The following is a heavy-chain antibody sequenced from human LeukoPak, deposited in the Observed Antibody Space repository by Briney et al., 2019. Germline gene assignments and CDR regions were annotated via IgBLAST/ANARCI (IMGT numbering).Heavy chain of an antibody. V-gene: IGHV4-39*07. CDR3: ARVRGDCSGGSCYSDY. CDR2: FYYSGHT. J-gene: IGHJ4*02. Sequence: SETLSLTCTVSGGSIRSSLYYWAWIRQPPGKGLEWIGNFYYSGHTYYNPSLKSRVTISEDTSKNQFSLKLTSVTAADTAVYYCARVRGDCSGGSCYSDYWGQGTLVTVSS. D-gene: IGHD2-15*01. CDR1: GGSIRSSLYY.